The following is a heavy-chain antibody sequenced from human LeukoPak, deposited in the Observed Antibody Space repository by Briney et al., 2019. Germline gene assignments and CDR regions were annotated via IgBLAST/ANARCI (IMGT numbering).Heavy chain of an antibody. J-gene: IGHJ5*02. CDR3: ARLQRLHTFGVVTNWFDP. Sequence: SETLSLTCTVSGGSISSSSYYWGWIRQPPGKGLEWIGRIYYSGSTYYNPSLKSRVTISVDTSKNQFSLKLSSVTAADTAVYYCARLQRLHTFGVVTNWFDPWGQGTLVTVSS. CDR2: IYYSGST. D-gene: IGHD3-3*01. CDR1: GGSISSSSYY. V-gene: IGHV4-39*01.